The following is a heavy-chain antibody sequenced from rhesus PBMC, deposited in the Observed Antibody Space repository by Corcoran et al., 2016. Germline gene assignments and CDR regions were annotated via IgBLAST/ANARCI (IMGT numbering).Heavy chain of an antibody. D-gene: IGHD6-13*01. CDR1: GGSISSSY. CDR3: ARGSGALLDS. J-gene: IGHJ6*01. Sequence: QLQLQESGPGLVKPSETLSVTCAVSGGSISSSYWSWIRQAPGKGLEWIGFFYGIGIITTYNPSLKRRVTLSVDTSKNQFSLKLSSVTAADTAVYYCARGSGALLDSWGQGVVVTVSS. V-gene: IGHV4-169*01. CDR2: FYGIGIIT.